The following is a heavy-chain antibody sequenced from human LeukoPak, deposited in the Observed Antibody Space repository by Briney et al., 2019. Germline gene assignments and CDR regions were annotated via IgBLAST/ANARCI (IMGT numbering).Heavy chain of an antibody. CDR1: GGSISSSNYY. D-gene: IGHD2-15*01. CDR3: ARFIGSQAFDI. J-gene: IGHJ3*02. CDR2: IYYSGNT. Sequence: SQSLSLTCTVSGGSISSSNYYWGWTRQLPGKGLEWIGSIYYSGNTYYNPSLQSRVTISVDTSKNQFSLKLRSVTAADTAVYYCARFIGSQAFDIWGQGTMVTVSS. V-gene: IGHV4-39*01.